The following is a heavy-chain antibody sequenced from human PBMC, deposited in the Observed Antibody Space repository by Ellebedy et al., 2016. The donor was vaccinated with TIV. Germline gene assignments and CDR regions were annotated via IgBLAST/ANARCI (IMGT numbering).Heavy chain of an antibody. Sequence: SVKVSCXASGGTFSSYAISWVRQAPGQGLEWMGGIIPIFGTANYAQKFQGRVTITADESTSTAYMELSSLRSDDTAVYYCARRGRLWFGELAMDVWGQGTTVTVSS. CDR3: ARRGRLWFGELAMDV. CDR1: GGTFSSYA. CDR2: IIPIFGTA. D-gene: IGHD3-10*01. J-gene: IGHJ6*02. V-gene: IGHV1-69*13.